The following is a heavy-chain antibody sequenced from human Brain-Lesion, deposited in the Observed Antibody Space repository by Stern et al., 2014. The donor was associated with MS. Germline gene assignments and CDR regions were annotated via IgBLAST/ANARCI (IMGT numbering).Heavy chain of an antibody. J-gene: IGHJ4*02. D-gene: IGHD1-14*01. V-gene: IGHV3-9*01. CDR1: GFTFDDYA. CDR3: ARDITGSSANFAY. Sequence: EVQLVESGGDLVQPGRSLRLSCAAFGFTFDDYAMHWVRQAPGKGLAWVAGISWNSGTIGYADSVKGRFTTSRDNAYSSLYLQMNSLRPEDTALYYCARDITGSSANFAYWGQGTLVTVSS. CDR2: ISWNSGTI.